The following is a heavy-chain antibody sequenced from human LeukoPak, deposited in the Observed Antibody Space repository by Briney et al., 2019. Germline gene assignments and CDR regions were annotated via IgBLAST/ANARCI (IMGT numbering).Heavy chain of an antibody. CDR3: AKIGEDAFDI. CDR2: IHYSGNT. V-gene: IGHV4-31*03. CDR1: GGSIGSGGYY. J-gene: IGHJ3*02. Sequence: SETLSLICTVSGGSIGSGGYYWSWVRQHPGKGLEWIAYIHYSGNTYYNPSLKSRFIISADTSKNQFSLKLSSVTAADTAVHYCAKIGEDAFDIWGQGTMVTVSS. D-gene: IGHD2/OR15-2a*01.